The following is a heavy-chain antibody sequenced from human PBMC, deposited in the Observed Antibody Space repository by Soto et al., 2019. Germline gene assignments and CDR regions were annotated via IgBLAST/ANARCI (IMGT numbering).Heavy chain of an antibody. J-gene: IGHJ4*02. CDR1: GGSISSDDYY. CDR3: ARERSSIIDY. V-gene: IGHV4-30-4*01. CDR2: IDNSGST. Sequence: VQLQESGPGLVKPSQTLSLTCTVSGGSISSDDYYWSWIRQPPGEGLEWVGYIDNSGSTYYIPSLKSRVTISVDTSQNQFSLKLSSVTAADTAFYYCARERSSIIDYWGQGSLVTVSS.